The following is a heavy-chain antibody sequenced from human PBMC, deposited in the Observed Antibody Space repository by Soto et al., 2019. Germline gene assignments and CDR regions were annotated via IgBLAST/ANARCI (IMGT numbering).Heavy chain of an antibody. V-gene: IGHV3-64*04. D-gene: IGHD3-3*02. CDR3: AKDLAGDYFPY. CDR1: GFTFSSYA. Sequence: PGGSLRLSCSASGFTFSSYAMHWVRQAPGKGLEYVSAISSNGGSTYYADSVKGRFTISRDNSKNTLYLQMNSLRAEYTAVYYCAKDLAGDYFPYWGQGTLVTVSS. J-gene: IGHJ4*02. CDR2: ISSNGGST.